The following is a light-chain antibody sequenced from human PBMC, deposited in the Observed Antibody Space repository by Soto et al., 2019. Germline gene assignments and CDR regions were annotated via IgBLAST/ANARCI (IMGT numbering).Light chain of an antibody. CDR3: QQNYSPPPVT. CDR1: QSVARF. J-gene: IGKJ5*01. CDR2: AAS. V-gene: IGKV1-39*01. Sequence: IQMTQSPSSLSASLLYRFTITFRSSQSVARFLNWYQQKPGKAPKLLIFAASSLQSGVPSRFSGSGSGTHFTLTINSLQPEDFATYYCQQNYSPPPVTFGQGTRLEIK.